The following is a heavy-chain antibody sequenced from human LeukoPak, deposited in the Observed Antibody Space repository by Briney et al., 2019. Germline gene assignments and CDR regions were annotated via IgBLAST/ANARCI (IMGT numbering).Heavy chain of an antibody. CDR3: ARDPSPLAAMVSSYFDY. CDR1: GGTFSSYA. CDR2: IIPILGIA. J-gene: IGHJ4*02. V-gene: IGHV1-69*04. Sequence: SVKVSCKASGGTFSSYAISWVRQAPGQGLEWMGRIIPILGIANYAQKFQGRVTITADKSTSTAYMELSSLRSEDTAVYYCARDPSPLAAMVSSYFDYWGQGTLVTVSS. D-gene: IGHD5-18*01.